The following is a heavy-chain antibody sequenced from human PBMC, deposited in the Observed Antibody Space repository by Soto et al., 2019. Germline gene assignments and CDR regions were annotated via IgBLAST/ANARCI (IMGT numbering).Heavy chain of an antibody. V-gene: IGHV1-3*01. CDR3: ARGWAEAVFDG. Sequence: ASVKVSCKSSVYTFTSYAMHCVRQAPGQRLEWMGWINAGNGNTKYSQKFQGRVTITRDTSASTAYMELSSLRSEDTAVYYCARGWAEAVFDGWGQGTLVAGSS. CDR1: VYTFTSYA. CDR2: INAGNGNT. D-gene: IGHD6-13*01. J-gene: IGHJ4*02.